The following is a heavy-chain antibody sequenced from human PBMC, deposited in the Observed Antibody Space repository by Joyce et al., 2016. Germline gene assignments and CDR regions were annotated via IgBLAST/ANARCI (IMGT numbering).Heavy chain of an antibody. CDR3: AKDLWSGLFAPLDV. D-gene: IGHD3-3*01. Sequence: QVQLVESGGGVVQPGRSVRLSCAASGFPFSTYGMHWVRQPPGKGLEWVAVISYDGSNIYYRYSIKGRFTISRDDSKNTVYLQMNSLRSEDTALYYCAKDLWSGLFAPLDVWVQGTTVIVS. CDR1: GFPFSTYG. CDR2: ISYDGSNI. J-gene: IGHJ6*02. V-gene: IGHV3-30*18.